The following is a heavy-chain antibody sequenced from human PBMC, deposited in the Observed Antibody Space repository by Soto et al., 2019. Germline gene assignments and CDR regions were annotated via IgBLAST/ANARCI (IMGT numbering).Heavy chain of an antibody. CDR1: GYTFTSYS. J-gene: IGHJ4*02. CDR3: TRGPFRGSFDY. Sequence: GASVKVSCKASGYTFTSYSLHWVRQAPGQGLEWMGIINPSISTTTYAQKFQGRVTVTRDTSTSTVYMVLSSLRSEDTAIYYCTRGPFRGSFDYWGQGTLVTVSS. D-gene: IGHD3-10*01. V-gene: IGHV1-46*01. CDR2: INPSISTT.